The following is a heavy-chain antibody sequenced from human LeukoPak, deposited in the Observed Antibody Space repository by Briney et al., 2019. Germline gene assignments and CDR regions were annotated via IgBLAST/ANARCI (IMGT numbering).Heavy chain of an antibody. Sequence: GGWLRLSCAASGFTFSNYWMHWVRQAPGKGLVWVSDIIPRGITTPYAESVKGRFTISRDNAQNTVYLQMSSLRAEDSAVYYCARGTIAGAGTDYWGKGTLVTVSS. CDR1: GFTFSNYW. J-gene: IGHJ4*02. CDR3: ARGTIAGAGTDY. D-gene: IGHD6-13*01. CDR2: IIPRGITT. V-gene: IGHV3-74*01.